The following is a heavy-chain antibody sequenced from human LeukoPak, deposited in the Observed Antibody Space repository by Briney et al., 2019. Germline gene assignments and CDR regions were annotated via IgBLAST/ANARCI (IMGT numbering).Heavy chain of an antibody. CDR2: ISSSSSYI. CDR1: GFTFSSYS. J-gene: IGHJ3*02. CDR3: ARDPHYYDSSGRHTDAFDI. D-gene: IGHD3-22*01. Sequence: GGSLRLSCAASGFTFSSYSMNWVRQAPGKGLEWVSSISSSSSYIYYADSVKGRFTISRDNAKNSLYLQMNSLRAEDTAVYYCARDPHYYDSSGRHTDAFDIWGQGTMVTVSS. V-gene: IGHV3-21*01.